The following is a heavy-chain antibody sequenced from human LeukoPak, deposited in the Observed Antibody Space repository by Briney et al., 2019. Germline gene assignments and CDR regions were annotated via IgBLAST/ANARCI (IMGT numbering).Heavy chain of an antibody. V-gene: IGHV3-21*01. CDR2: ISSSGTYI. CDR3: SRARIAVPGTRPFGY. Sequence: PGGSLRLSCAASGFTFSSYSMNWVRQAPGKGLEWVSSISSSGTYIYYADSVKGRFTISRNNAKNSLYLQMNTLRAEDTAVYFCSRARIAVPGTRPFGYWGQGTLVTVSS. D-gene: IGHD6-19*01. J-gene: IGHJ4*02. CDR1: GFTFSSYS.